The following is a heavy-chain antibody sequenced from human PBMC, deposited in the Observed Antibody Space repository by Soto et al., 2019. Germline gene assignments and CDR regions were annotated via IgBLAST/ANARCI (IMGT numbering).Heavy chain of an antibody. J-gene: IGHJ4*02. CDR2: TYYRSKWYY. CDR1: GDSVSSNSAA. V-gene: IGHV6-1*01. D-gene: IGHD6-13*01. CDR3: SGAADLIFDY. Sequence: SQTLSLTCAISGDSVSSNSAAWNWIRQSPSRGLEWLGRTYYRSKWYYNYAVSVKSRITINPDTSKNQFSLQLNSVTPEDTAVNYCSGAADLIFDYWGQRTLVTGSS.